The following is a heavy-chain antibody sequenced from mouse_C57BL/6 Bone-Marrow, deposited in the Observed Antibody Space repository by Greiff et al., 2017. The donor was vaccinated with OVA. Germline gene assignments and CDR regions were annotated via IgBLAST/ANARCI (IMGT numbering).Heavy chain of an antibody. CDR1: GYTFTSYG. Sequence: VQLQESGAELARPGASVKLSCKASGYTFTSYGISWVKQRTGQGLEWIGEIYPRSGNTYYNEKFKGKATLTADKSSSTAYMELRSLTSEDSAVYFCARGGIYYGKIDYWGQGTTLTVSS. CDR2: IYPRSGNT. CDR3: ARGGIYYGKIDY. D-gene: IGHD2-1*01. V-gene: IGHV1-81*01. J-gene: IGHJ2*01.